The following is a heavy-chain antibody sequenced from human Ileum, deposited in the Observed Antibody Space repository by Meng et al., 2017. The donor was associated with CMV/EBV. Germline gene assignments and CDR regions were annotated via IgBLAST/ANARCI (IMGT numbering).Heavy chain of an antibody. CDR2: ISGYGVM. CDR3: SKDVPHSGWKGFDS. D-gene: IGHD6-19*01. Sequence: GESLKISCATSGFTFSASSMTWVRQAPGKGLEWVSAISGYGVMSYADSVQGRFTISKDNNKNTLYQEKNSLKTEDTALYYYSKDVPHSGWKGFDSWGQGTLVTVSS. J-gene: IGHJ4*02. CDR1: GFTFSASS. V-gene: IGHV3-23*01.